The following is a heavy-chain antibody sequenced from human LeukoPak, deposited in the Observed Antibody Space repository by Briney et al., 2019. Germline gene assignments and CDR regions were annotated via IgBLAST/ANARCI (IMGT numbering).Heavy chain of an antibody. D-gene: IGHD1-26*01. V-gene: IGHV3-21*01. CDR1: GFTVSSNY. CDR2: ITSGSKYI. CDR3: ATDTSGSYLDY. J-gene: IGHJ4*02. Sequence: GGSLRLSCAASGFTVSSNYMSWVRQAPGKGLEWVSSITSGSKYIFYADAVEGRFTISRDNAKNSLYLQMDSLRAEDTAVYYCATDTSGSYLDYWGQGILVTVSS.